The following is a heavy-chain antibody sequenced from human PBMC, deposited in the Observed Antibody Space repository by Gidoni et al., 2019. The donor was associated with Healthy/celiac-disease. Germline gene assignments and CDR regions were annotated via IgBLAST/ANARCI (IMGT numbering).Heavy chain of an antibody. CDR1: GYTITELS. V-gene: IGHV1-24*01. D-gene: IGHD6-19*01. CDR3: ATDSAFTRGSPIAVAGNDYYYGMDV. J-gene: IGHJ6*02. Sequence: QVQLVQSGAEVKKPGASVKVSCKVSGYTITELSWHWVRQATGKGLEWMGGFDPEDGETIYAQKFQGRVTMTEDTSTDTAYMELSSLRSEDTAVYYCATDSAFTRGSPIAVAGNDYYYGMDVWGQGTTVTVSS. CDR2: FDPEDGET.